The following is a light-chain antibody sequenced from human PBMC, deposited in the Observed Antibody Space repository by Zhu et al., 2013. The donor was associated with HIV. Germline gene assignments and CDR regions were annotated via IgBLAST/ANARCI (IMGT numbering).Light chain of an antibody. V-gene: IGKV1-39*01. CDR3: QQFHRYPWT. J-gene: IGKJ1*01. CDR1: QSISSY. CDR2: AAS. Sequence: DIQMTQSPSSLSASVGDRVTVTCRASQSISSYLNWYQQKPGKAPNLLIYAASSLISGVPSRFSGSGSETEFTLTVSSLQAEDFATYYCQQFHRYPWTFGQGTKVEI.